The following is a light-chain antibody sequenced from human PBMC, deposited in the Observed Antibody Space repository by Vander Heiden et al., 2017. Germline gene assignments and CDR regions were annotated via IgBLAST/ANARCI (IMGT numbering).Light chain of an antibody. V-gene: IGKV1-5*03. CDR2: KAS. J-gene: IGKJ4*01. Sequence: DTPMTQSPSTLSASVGDRVTITCRASRNISTWLAWYQQKPGKAPNLLIYKASSLESGVPSRFSGSGSGTEFTLTISSLQPDDFATYYCQCYNSFFGGGTQVEIK. CDR3: QCYNSF. CDR1: RNISTW.